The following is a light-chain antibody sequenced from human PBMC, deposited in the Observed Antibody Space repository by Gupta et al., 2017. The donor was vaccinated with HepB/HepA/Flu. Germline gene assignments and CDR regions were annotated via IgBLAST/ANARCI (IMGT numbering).Light chain of an antibody. CDR3: QQYNSYSET. CDR2: KAS. J-gene: IGKJ1*01. Sequence: DIQLTQSPSTLSASIGDRVTITCRASQSISIWLAWYQQKPGKAPKLLIYKASSLESGVPSRFSGSGSGTEFTLTISSLQPDDFATYYCQQYNSYSETFGQGTKVEIK. V-gene: IGKV1-5*03. CDR1: QSISIW.